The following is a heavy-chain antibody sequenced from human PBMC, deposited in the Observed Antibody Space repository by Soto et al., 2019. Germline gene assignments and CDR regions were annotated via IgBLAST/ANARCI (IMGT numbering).Heavy chain of an antibody. J-gene: IGHJ5*02. CDR3: ARWAYSDYSHGFDP. Sequence: QVQLVQSGAEVRKPGASVRVSCKATGYSFTRHDINWLRQAAGQGLEWMGWMNPNSGNAVYAQKFQGRVTMTRNTSMTAAYIEVTSLKSEDTAVYFCARWAYSDYSHGFDPWGQGTLVTVSS. D-gene: IGHD4-17*01. CDR2: MNPNSGNA. CDR1: GYSFTRHD. V-gene: IGHV1-8*01.